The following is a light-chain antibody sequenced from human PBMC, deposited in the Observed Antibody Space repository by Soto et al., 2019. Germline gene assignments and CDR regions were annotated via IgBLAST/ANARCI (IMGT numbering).Light chain of an antibody. CDR3: QESYSTLSIT. V-gene: IGKV1-39*01. CDR2: AAS. Sequence: DIQMTQSPSSLSASVGDRVTITCRASESISRHLNWYQQKPGNAPTLLIYAASSLQNGVPSRFSGSGSGTDFTLTISNLQPGDFATYYCQESYSTLSITFGQGTRLETK. CDR1: ESISRH. J-gene: IGKJ5*01.